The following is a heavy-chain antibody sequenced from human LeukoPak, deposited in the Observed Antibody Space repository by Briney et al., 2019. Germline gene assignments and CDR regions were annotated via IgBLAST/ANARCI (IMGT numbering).Heavy chain of an antibody. Sequence: ASVKVSCKASGYTFTSYGISWVRQAPGQGPEWMGWISAYNGNTNYAQKLQGRVTMTTDTSTSTAYMELRSLRSDDTAVYYCARRRSGRDGYNFGYWGQGTLVTVSS. D-gene: IGHD5-24*01. CDR1: GYTFTSYG. J-gene: IGHJ4*02. V-gene: IGHV1-18*01. CDR3: ARRRSGRDGYNFGY. CDR2: ISAYNGNT.